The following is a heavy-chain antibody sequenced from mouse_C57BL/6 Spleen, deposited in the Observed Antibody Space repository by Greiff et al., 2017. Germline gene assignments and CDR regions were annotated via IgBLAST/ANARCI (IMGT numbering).Heavy chain of an antibody. CDR3: ARYDGSSDGNFDY. V-gene: IGHV1-7*01. Sequence: QVQLQQSGAELAKPGASVKLSCKASGYTFTSYWMHWVKQRPGQGLEWIGYINPSSGYTKYNQKFKDKDTLTADKSSSTAYMQLSSLTYEDSAVYYCARYDGSSDGNFDYWGQGTTLTVSS. CDR2: INPSSGYT. J-gene: IGHJ2*01. D-gene: IGHD1-1*01. CDR1: GYTFTSYW.